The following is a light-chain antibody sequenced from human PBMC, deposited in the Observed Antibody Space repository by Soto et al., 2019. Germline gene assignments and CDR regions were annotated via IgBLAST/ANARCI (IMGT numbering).Light chain of an antibody. J-gene: IGKJ3*01. V-gene: IGKV4-1*01. CDR3: QQYYSVPFT. CDR1: QSVLHSSHNKNY. Sequence: DIVMTQSPDSLAVSLGERATINCKSSQSVLHSSHNKNYLAWYQQKPGQPPNLLIYWASTRESGVPDRFSGSGSGTDFTLTISSLQAEDVAVYYCQQYYSVPFTFGPGTKVDIK. CDR2: WAS.